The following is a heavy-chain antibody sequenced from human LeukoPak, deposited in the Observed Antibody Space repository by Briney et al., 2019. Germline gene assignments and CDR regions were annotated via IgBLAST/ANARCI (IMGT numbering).Heavy chain of an antibody. J-gene: IGHJ6*03. CDR2: INPNSGGT. CDR3: ARLRSSTSARWRAYYYMDV. V-gene: IGHV1-2*02. Sequence: GASVKVSCKASGYTFTVYYMHWVRQAPGQGLEWMGWINPNSGGTNYAQKFQGRVTMTRDTSISTAYMELSRLRSDDTAVYYCARLRSSTSARWRAYYYMDVWGKGTTVTVSS. D-gene: IGHD2-2*01. CDR1: GYTFTVYY.